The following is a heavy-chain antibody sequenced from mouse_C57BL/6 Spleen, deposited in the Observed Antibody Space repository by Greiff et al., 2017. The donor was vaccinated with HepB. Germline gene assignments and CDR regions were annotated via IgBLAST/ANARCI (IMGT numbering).Heavy chain of an antibody. J-gene: IGHJ2*01. CDR1: GYTFTSYW. CDR2: IDPSDSYT. CDR3: ARVSRTGDY. V-gene: IGHV1-69*01. D-gene: IGHD4-1*01. Sequence: QVQLQQPGAELVMPGASVKLSCKASGYTFTSYWMHWVKQRPGQGLEWIGEIDPSDSYTNYNQKFKGKSTLTVDKSSSTAYMQLSSLTSEDSAVYYCARVSRTGDYWGQGTTLTVSS.